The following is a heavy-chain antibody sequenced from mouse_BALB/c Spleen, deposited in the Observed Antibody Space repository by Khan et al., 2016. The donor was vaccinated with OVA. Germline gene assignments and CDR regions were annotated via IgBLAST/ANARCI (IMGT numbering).Heavy chain of an antibody. CDR2: INSDGTSA. V-gene: IGHV5-2*01. CDR1: EYEFPSHD. J-gene: IGHJ4*01. Sequence: EVKLVESGGGLVQPGESLKLSCESNEYEFPSHDMSWVRKTPEKRLELVAAINSDGTSAYYPDTMERRFIISRDNTRKTLYLQMNSLRSEDTALYFCARHDYDYAMDYWGQGTSVTVSS. CDR3: ARHDYDYAMDY. D-gene: IGHD2-4*01.